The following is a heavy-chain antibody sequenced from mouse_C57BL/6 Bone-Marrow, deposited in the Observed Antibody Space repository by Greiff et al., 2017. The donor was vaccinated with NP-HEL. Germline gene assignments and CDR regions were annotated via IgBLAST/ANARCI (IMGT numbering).Heavy chain of an antibody. CDR3: ARYHYYGSSPYYFDY. V-gene: IGHV1-22*01. J-gene: IGHJ2*01. Sequence: EVQLQQSGPELVKPGASVKMSCKASGYTFTDYNMHWVKQSHGKSLEWIGYINPNNGGTSYNQKFKGKATLTVNKSSSPAYLELRSLTSEDSAVYYCARYHYYGSSPYYFDYWGQGTTLTVSS. CDR2: INPNNGGT. D-gene: IGHD1-1*01. CDR1: GYTFTDYN.